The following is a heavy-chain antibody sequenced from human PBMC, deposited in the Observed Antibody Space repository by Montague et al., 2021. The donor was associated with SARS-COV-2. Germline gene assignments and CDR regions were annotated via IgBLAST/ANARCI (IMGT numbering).Heavy chain of an antibody. D-gene: IGHD2-2*01. Sequence: SETLSLTCTVSGGSISSSSYYWGWNRQPPGKGLEWIGFINYSGSTYYSPTLKSPVTIYVDTSKNQFSLNLSSVTAADTAVYYCARHPLGYCSSTSCYVGWGQGTLVTVSS. CDR1: GGSISSSSYY. V-gene: IGHV4-39*01. J-gene: IGHJ4*02. CDR2: INYSGST. CDR3: ARHPLGYCSSTSCYVG.